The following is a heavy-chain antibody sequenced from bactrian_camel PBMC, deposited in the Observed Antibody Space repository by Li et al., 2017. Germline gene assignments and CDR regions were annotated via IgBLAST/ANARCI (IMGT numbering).Heavy chain of an antibody. D-gene: IGHD1*01. V-gene: IGHV3S31*01. CDR3: AARQGWLGVAARALRANEYNY. Sequence: VQLVESGGGEVQAGGSLRISCVASGSTHRLGIMGWFRQAPGKEREGVAFKYLGGGSTVYDDSVKGRFTISKDNVKNTLYLQMNSLKTEDTAMYYCAARQGWLGVAARALRANEYNYWGQGTQVTVS. J-gene: IGHJ4*01. CDR1: GSTHRLGI. CDR2: KYLGGGST.